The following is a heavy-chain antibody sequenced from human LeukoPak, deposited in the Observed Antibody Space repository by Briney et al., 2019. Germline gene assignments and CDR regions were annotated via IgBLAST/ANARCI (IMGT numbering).Heavy chain of an antibody. J-gene: IGHJ3*02. CDR1: GFTFSTYW. V-gene: IGHV3-74*01. CDR2: INSDGSGT. D-gene: IGHD2-21*02. Sequence: PGGSLRLSCAASGFTFSTYWMHWVRQAPGKGLVWVSRINSDGSGTTYADSVKGRFTISRDNSKNTLYLQMNSLRAEDTAVYYCARDEHIVVVTAIGAFDIWGQGTMVTVSS. CDR3: ARDEHIVVVTAIGAFDI.